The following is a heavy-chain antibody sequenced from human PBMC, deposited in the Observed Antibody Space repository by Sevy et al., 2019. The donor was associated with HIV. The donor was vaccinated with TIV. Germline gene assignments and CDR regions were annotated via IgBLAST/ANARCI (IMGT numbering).Heavy chain of an antibody. CDR1: GFGFSDHH. CDR3: ARDKLLPVMITMVRGALSYYFDY. CDR2: IWYDGSNK. V-gene: IGHV3-33*08. J-gene: IGHJ4*02. D-gene: IGHD3-10*01. Sequence: GGSLRLSCAGSGFGFSDHHMSWVRQAPGKGLEWVAVIWYDGSNKYYAESVKGRFTISRDNSKNTLYVQMNSLRAEDTAVYYCARDKLLPVMITMVRGALSYYFDYWGQGTLVTVSS.